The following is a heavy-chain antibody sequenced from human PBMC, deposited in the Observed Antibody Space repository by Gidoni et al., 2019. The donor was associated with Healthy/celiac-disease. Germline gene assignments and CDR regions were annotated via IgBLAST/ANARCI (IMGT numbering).Heavy chain of an antibody. Sequence: QVQLVESGGGVVQPGRSLRLSCAASGFTFSSYAMHWVRQAPGKGLEWVAVISDDGSNKYYADSVKGRFTISRDNSKNTLYLQMNSLRAEDTAVYYCARSYYDFWSGYYGKGAYWGQGTLVTVSS. CDR2: ISDDGSNK. CDR3: ARSYYDFWSGYYGKGAY. V-gene: IGHV3-30-3*01. J-gene: IGHJ4*02. D-gene: IGHD3-3*01. CDR1: GFTFSSYA.